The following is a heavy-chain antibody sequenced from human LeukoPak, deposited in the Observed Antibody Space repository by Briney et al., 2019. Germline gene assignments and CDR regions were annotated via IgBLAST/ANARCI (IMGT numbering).Heavy chain of an antibody. CDR3: TVRIVVVTAPDY. D-gene: IGHD2-21*02. V-gene: IGHV3-15*01. CDR2: IKSKTDGGTT. CDR1: GFTFSNAW. Sequence: GGSLRLSCAASGFTFSNAWMSWVRQAPGKGLEWVGRIKSKTDGGTTDYAAPVKGRFTISRDDSKDTLYLQMNSLKTEDTAVYYCTVRIVVVTAPDYWGQGTLVTVSS. J-gene: IGHJ4*02.